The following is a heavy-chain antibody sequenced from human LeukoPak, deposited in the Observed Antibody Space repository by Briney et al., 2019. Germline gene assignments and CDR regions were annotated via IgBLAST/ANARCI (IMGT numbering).Heavy chain of an antibody. J-gene: IGHJ4*02. CDR1: GFTFSSYA. V-gene: IGHV3-23*01. Sequence: PGGSLRLSCVASGFTFSSYAVSWVRQAPGKGLEWVSTISGSGDSTHYADSVKGRFTISRDNSENTLYLQMNSLGAEDTALYYCAKDRRIAAAGTNYFDYWGQGTLVTVSS. CDR3: AKDRRIAAAGTNYFDY. D-gene: IGHD6-13*01. CDR2: ISGSGDST.